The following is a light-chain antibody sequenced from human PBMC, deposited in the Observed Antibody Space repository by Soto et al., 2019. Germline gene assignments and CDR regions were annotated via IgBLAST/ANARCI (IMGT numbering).Light chain of an antibody. J-gene: IGLJ1*01. CDR1: SSDVGGYNY. CDR2: DVS. CDR3: CSYAGSYKGYV. V-gene: IGLV2-11*01. Sequence: QSALTQPRSVSGSPGQSVTISCTGTSSDVGGYNYVSWYQQHPGKAPKLMIYDVSKRPSGVPDRCSGSKSGNTASLTISGLQAEDEADYPCCSYAGSYKGYVFGTGTKLTVL.